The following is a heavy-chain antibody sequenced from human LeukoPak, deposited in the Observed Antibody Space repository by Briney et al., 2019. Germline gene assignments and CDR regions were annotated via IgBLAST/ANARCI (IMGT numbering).Heavy chain of an antibody. CDR1: GYTFTSYG. Sequence: ASVKVSCKASGYTFTSYGISWVRQAPGQGLEWMGWISAYNGNTNYAQKLQGRVTMTTDTSTSTAYMELRSLRSGDTAVYYCAREAFRYYYDSSGFPNYYYGMDVWGQGTTVTVSS. CDR2: ISAYNGNT. V-gene: IGHV1-18*01. J-gene: IGHJ6*02. D-gene: IGHD3-22*01. CDR3: AREAFRYYYDSSGFPNYYYGMDV.